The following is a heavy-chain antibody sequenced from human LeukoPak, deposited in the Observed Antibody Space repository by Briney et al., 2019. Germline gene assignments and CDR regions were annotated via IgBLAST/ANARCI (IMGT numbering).Heavy chain of an antibody. Sequence: SGGSLRLSCAASGFVFSTYWMTCARQAPGKGLEWVANINLDGTEEHYVDSSLKGRFTISRDNAKNSLYLQMTSLRVEDTAVYYCASGRHDFLHWGQGTLVTVSS. V-gene: IGHV3-7*01. J-gene: IGHJ4*02. CDR2: INLDGTEE. CDR3: ASGRHDFLH. D-gene: IGHD3/OR15-3a*01. CDR1: GFVFSTYW.